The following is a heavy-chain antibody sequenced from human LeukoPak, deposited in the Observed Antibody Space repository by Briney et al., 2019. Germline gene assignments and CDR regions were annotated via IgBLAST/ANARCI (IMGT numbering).Heavy chain of an antibody. CDR3: ARGLYCSSTSCYSVFDRVSSYYYGMDV. Sequence: SETLSLTCTVSGGSISSYYWSWIRQPPGKGLEWIGYIYYSGSTNYNPSLKSRVTISVDTSKNQFSLKLSSVTAADTAVYYCARGLYCSSTSCYSVFDRVSSYYYGMDVWGQGTTVTVSS. D-gene: IGHD2-2*01. J-gene: IGHJ6*02. V-gene: IGHV4-59*12. CDR2: IYYSGST. CDR1: GGSISSYY.